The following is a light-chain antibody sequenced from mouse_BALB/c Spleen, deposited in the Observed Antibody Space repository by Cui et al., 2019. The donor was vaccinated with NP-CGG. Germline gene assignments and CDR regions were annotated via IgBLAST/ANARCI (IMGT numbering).Light chain of an antibody. J-gene: IGLJ1*01. CDR1: TGAVTTSND. V-gene: IGLV1*01. CDR2: GTN. CDR3: ALWYSNHWV. Sequence: QAVVTHESAHTTSPGEKVTLTGRSSTGAVTTSNDSNWVQEKPDHLFTGLIGGTNNRVPGVPARFSGSLIGDKAALTITGAQTEDEAIYFCALWYSNHWVFGGGTKLTVL.